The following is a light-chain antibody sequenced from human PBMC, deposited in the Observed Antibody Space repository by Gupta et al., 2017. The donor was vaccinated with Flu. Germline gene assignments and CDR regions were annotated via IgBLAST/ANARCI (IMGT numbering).Light chain of an antibody. J-gene: IGLJ3*02. Sequence: NFMLTQPHSVSESPGKTVTISCTRSSGSIASNYVQWYQQRPGSAPTTVIYDDNQRPSGVPDRFSGSSDSSSNSASLTISGLKTEDEADYYCQSYDTSSLWVFGGGTKLTVL. V-gene: IGLV6-57*03. CDR2: DDN. CDR3: QSYDTSSLWV. CDR1: SGSIASNY.